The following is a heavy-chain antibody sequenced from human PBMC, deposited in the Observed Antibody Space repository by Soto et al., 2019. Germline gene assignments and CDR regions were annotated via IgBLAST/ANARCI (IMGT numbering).Heavy chain of an antibody. V-gene: IGHV3-53*01. J-gene: IGHJ4*02. CDR3: TREDSIIIPAVADF. D-gene: IGHD6-19*01. Sequence: GGSLRLSCAASGFTVSSNYMSWVRQAPGKGLEWVSVIYSGGSTYCADSVRGRFTISRDNAGNSVSLQMDNLRAEDTAVYYCTREDSIIIPAVADFWGQGTLVTVSS. CDR2: IYSGGST. CDR1: GFTVSSNY.